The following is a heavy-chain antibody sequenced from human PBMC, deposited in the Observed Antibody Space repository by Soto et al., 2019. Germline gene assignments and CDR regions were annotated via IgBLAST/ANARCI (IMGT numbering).Heavy chain of an antibody. D-gene: IGHD4-17*01. V-gene: IGHV3-20*01. J-gene: IGHJ3*02. CDR2: INWNGGST. Sequence: EVQLVESGGGVVRPGGSLRLSCAASGFTFDDDGSSWVRQAPWKGLEWVSGINWNGGSTGYADSVKGRFTISRDNAKNSQYLQMNSLRAEDTALYHCASELMDYGDYVGDAFDIWGRGTMVTVSS. CDR3: ASELMDYGDYVGDAFDI. CDR1: GFTFDDDG.